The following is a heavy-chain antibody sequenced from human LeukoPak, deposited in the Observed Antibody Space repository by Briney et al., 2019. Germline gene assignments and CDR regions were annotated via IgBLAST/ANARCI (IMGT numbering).Heavy chain of an antibody. CDR3: ARSHSYITIFGVVTNDAFDI. CDR2: IYYSGST. D-gene: IGHD3-3*01. V-gene: IGHV4-59*01. J-gene: IGHJ3*02. CDR1: GGSISSYY. Sequence: SETLSLTCTVSGGSISSYYWSWIRQPPGKGLEWIGYIYYSGSTNYNPSLKSRVTISVDTSKNQFSLKLSSVTAADTAVYYCARSHSYITIFGVVTNDAFDIWGQGTMVTVSS.